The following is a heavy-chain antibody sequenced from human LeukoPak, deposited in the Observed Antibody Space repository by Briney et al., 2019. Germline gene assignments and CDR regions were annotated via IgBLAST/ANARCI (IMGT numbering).Heavy chain of an antibody. V-gene: IGHV3-23*01. J-gene: IGHJ4*02. Sequence: GGSLRLSCAASGFTFSSYAISWVRQAPGKGLEWVSAISGSGGSTYYADSVKGRFTISRDNSKNTLYLQMNGLRAEDTAVYYCAKSGSYYYFDYWGQGTLVTVSS. CDR3: AKSGSYYYFDY. D-gene: IGHD1-26*01. CDR2: ISGSGGST. CDR1: GFTFSSYA.